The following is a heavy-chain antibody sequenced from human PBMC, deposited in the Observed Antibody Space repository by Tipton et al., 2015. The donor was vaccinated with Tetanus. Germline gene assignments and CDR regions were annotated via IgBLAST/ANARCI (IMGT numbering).Heavy chain of an antibody. CDR2: IYYTDLT. D-gene: IGHD3-10*01. CDR3: ARVKGTYNHYGLDV. J-gene: IGHJ6*02. Sequence: LRLSCTVSGASINAGGYLWTWVRQHPGKGLEWIGNIYYTDLTSYTPSLNSRVSISVDTSKNQFSLRLTSVTAADTAVYYCARVKGTYNHYGLDVWGQGTTVTVSS. CDR1: GASINAGGYL. V-gene: IGHV4-31*03.